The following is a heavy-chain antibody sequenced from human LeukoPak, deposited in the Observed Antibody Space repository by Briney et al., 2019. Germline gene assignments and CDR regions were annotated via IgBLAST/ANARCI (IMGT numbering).Heavy chain of an antibody. V-gene: IGHV4-4*07. CDR2: VYTSGMT. Sequence: SETLSLTCTVSGGSISSYYWSWIRQPAGKGLEWIGRVYTSGMTIYNPSLKSRVTMSLDTSKNQFSLKLSSVTAADTAVYYCGKDTRLWGQGTLVTVSS. CDR1: GGSISSYY. CDR3: GKDTRL. J-gene: IGHJ4*02.